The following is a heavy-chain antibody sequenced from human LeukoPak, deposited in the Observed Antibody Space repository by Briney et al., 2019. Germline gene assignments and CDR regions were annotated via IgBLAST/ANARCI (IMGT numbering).Heavy chain of an antibody. Sequence: GESLKISCEPSGYKFTTYWISWVRQMLGKGLEWVGVIYPGDSDTRYSPSFQGHVTISADTSFSTAYLQWVSLSTSDSAVYYCARSTDYYRHNWFDSWGQGTLVTVSS. J-gene: IGHJ5*01. CDR1: GYKFTTYW. CDR2: IYPGDSDT. D-gene: IGHD1-26*01. V-gene: IGHV5-51*01. CDR3: ARSTDYYRHNWFDS.